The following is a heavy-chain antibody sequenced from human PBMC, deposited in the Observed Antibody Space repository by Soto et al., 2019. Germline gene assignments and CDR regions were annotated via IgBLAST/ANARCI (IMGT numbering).Heavy chain of an antibody. J-gene: IGHJ2*01. CDR1: GGSFSGYY. V-gene: IGHV4-34*01. CDR3: ARSGDYDFWSGYNTGYWYFDL. D-gene: IGHD3-3*01. CDR2: INHSGST. Sequence: QVQLQQWGAGLLKPSETLSLTCAVYGGSFSGYYWSWIRQPPGKGLEWIGEINHSGSTNYNPSLKSRVTISVDTSKNQFSLKLSSVTAADTAVYYCARSGDYDFWSGYNTGYWYFDLWGRGTLVTVSS.